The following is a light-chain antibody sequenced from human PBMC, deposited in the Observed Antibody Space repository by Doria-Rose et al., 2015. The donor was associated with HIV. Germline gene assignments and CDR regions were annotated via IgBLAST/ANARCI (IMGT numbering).Light chain of an antibody. J-gene: IGKJ5*01. CDR1: QRVRSSY. CDR3: QQYGTSRGT. CDR2: DAS. V-gene: IGKV3-20*01. Sequence: LTQSPGTLPLPPGERATLSSRASQRVRSSYLAWYQQKPGQAPRLLIYDASTSATGIPDRFSGSGSGTDFTLTISRLEPEDVAVYYCQQYGTSRGTFGQGTRLEIK.